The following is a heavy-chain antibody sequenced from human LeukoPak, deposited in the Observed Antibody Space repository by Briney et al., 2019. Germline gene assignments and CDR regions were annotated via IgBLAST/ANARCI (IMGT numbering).Heavy chain of an antibody. Sequence: SQSLSLTCAISGDSVSSNSAAWNWIRQSPSRGLEWLGSTYYRSKWYYEYAVSVKGRITINPDTSKNQFSLQLNSVTPEDTAVYYCARDRSGWPPYFDDWGQGTLVTVSS. CDR3: ARDRSGWPPYFDD. V-gene: IGHV6-1*01. CDR2: TYYRSKWYY. CDR1: GDSVSSNSAA. J-gene: IGHJ4*02. D-gene: IGHD6-19*01.